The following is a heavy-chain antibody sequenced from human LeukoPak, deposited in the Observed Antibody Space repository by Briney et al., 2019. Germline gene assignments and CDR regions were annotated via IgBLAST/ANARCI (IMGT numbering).Heavy chain of an antibody. CDR3: AKGTPRWGDYYGMDV. J-gene: IGHJ6*02. Sequence: GGSLRLSCVASGFTFSSYAMSWVRQAPGKGLEWVSAISGSGGSTYYADSVKGRFTISRDNSKSTLYLQMNSLRAEDTAVYYCAKGTPRWGDYYGMDVWGQGTTVTVSS. D-gene: IGHD3-10*01. CDR1: GFTFSSYA. CDR2: ISGSGGST. V-gene: IGHV3-23*01.